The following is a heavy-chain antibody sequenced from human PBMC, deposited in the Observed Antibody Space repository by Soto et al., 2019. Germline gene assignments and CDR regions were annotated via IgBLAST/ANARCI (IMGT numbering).Heavy chain of an antibody. CDR1: GFSLTTSGVG. V-gene: IGHV2-5*02. CDR3: AHRVLRTFFGLVTTTAIYFDF. J-gene: IGHJ4*02. Sequence: QITLNESGPTVVRPTETLTLTCRFSGFSLTTSGVGVGWIRQSPGKAPEWLALIYWDDDKRYSASLKSRLTITKDTSKNQVVLTVSDLDPTDTSTSYCAHRVLRTFFGLVTTTAIYFDFWGQGTPVAVSS. D-gene: IGHD3-3*01. CDR2: IYWDDDK.